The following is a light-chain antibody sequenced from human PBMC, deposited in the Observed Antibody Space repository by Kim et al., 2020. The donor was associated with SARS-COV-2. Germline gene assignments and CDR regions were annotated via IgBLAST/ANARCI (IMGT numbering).Light chain of an antibody. CDR1: QSISSW. J-gene: IGKJ3*01. CDR3: QHFT. V-gene: IGKV1-5*03. Sequence: DIQMTQSPSTLSASVGDRVTITCRASQSISSWMAWYQQKPGKAPNLLIYKASTLKSGVPSRFSGSGSGTEFTLTISSLQPDDFATYYCQHFTFGPGTKVDIK. CDR2: KAS.